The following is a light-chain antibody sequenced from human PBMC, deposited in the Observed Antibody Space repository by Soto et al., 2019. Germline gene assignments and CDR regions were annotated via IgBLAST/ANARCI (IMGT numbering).Light chain of an antibody. CDR2: AAS. Sequence: IRVSLSLSSLSAYKGDRVTITCRASQGISSYLAWYQQKPGKAPKLLIYAASTLQRGVPSRFSGSGSGTDFTLTISCLQSEDFATYYCQQYYSYPLTFGGGAKVDI. CDR3: QQYYSYPLT. CDR1: QGISSY. V-gene: IGKV1-8*01. J-gene: IGKJ4*01.